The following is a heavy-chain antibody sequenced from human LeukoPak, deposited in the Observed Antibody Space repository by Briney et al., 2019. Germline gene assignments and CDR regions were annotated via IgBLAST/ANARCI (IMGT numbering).Heavy chain of an antibody. Sequence: PGGSLRLSCAASGFTFSSYSMNWVRQAPGKGLEWVSSISSSSSYIYYADSVKGRFTISRDNARNSLYLQMNSLRAEDTAVYYCARDPTLRYGDYYSYWFDPWGQGTLVTVSS. D-gene: IGHD4-17*01. J-gene: IGHJ5*02. CDR1: GFTFSSYS. CDR3: ARDPTLRYGDYYSYWFDP. V-gene: IGHV3-21*01. CDR2: ISSSSSYI.